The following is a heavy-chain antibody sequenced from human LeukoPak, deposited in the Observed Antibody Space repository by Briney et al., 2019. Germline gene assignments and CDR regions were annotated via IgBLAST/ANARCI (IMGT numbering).Heavy chain of an antibody. CDR1: GGSISSYY. V-gene: IGHV4-59*01. CDR3: ARLIAAQYFDY. CDR2: IYYSGST. J-gene: IGHJ4*02. Sequence: PSETLSLTCTVSGGSISSYYWSWIRQPPGKGLEWIGYIYYSGSTNYNPSLKSRVTISVDTSKNQFSLKLSSVTAADTAVYYCARLIAAQYFDYWGQGTLVTVSS. D-gene: IGHD6-13*01.